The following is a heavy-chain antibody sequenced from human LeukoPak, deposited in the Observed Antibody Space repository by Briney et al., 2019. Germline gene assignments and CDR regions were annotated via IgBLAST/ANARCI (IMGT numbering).Heavy chain of an antibody. V-gene: IGHV3-48*01. D-gene: IGHD2-2*01. CDR1: GFTFSSYS. J-gene: IGHJ6*03. Sequence: GGSLRLSCAASGFTFSSYSMNWVRQAPGKGLEWVSYISSSSSTIYYADSVKGRFTISRDNAKNSLYLQMNSLRAEDTAVYYCASLVVPTASTYYYYYMDVWGKGTTVTVSS. CDR3: ASLVVPTASTYYYYYMDV. CDR2: ISSSSSTI.